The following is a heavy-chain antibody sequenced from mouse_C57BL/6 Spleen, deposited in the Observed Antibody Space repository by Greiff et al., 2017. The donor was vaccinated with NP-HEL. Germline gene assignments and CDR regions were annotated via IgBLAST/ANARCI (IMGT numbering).Heavy chain of an antibody. D-gene: IGHD3-3*01. V-gene: IGHV3-1*01. CDR3: AREGWGGGAMDY. CDR2: ISYSGST. J-gene: IGHJ4*01. Sequence: VQLKESGPGMVKPSQSLSLTCTVTGYSITSGYDWHWIRHFPGNKLEWMGYISYSGSTNYNPSLKSRISITHDTSKNHFFLKLNSVTTEDTATYYCAREGWGGGAMDYWGQGTSVTVSS. CDR1: GYSITSGYD.